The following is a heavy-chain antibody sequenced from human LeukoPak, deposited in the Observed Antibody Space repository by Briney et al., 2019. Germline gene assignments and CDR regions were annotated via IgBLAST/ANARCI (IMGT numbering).Heavy chain of an antibody. CDR1: GFTFSDSY. Sequence: GGSLRLSCAASGFTFSDSYMTWIRQAPGKGLEWVGRIKSKTDGGTTDYAAPVKGRFTISRDDSKNTLYLQMNSLKTEDTAVYYCTTYMATPTSPFDYWGQGTLVTVSS. CDR3: TTYMATPTSPFDY. D-gene: IGHD5-24*01. J-gene: IGHJ4*02. V-gene: IGHV3-15*01. CDR2: IKSKTDGGTT.